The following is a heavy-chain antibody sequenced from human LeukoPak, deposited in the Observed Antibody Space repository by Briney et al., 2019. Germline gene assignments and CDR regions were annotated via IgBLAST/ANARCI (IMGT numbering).Heavy chain of an antibody. Sequence: SQTLSLTCAISGDSVSSNSAAWNWIRQSPSRGLEWLGRTYYRSKWYNDYAVSVKSRITINPDTSKNQFSLQLNSVTPEDTAVYYCAREQGYYDYVWGSYRPYYYYYMDVWGKGTTVTVSS. CDR1: GDSVSSNSAA. D-gene: IGHD3-16*02. V-gene: IGHV6-1*01. CDR2: TYYRSKWYN. J-gene: IGHJ6*03. CDR3: AREQGYYDYVWGSYRPYYYYYMDV.